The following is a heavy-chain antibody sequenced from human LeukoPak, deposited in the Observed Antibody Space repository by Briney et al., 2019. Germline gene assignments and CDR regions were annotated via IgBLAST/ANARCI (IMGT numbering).Heavy chain of an antibody. CDR1: GFTFSNDC. CDR3: TTDVATVNDY. Sequence: AGSLRLSCAASGFTFSNDCMNWVRQATGKGLEWVGLINGRSDGGTTDYAAPVKGRFTISRDDSKNTLYLQMNSLKTEDTAVYYCTTDVATVNDYWGQGTLVTVSS. J-gene: IGHJ4*02. D-gene: IGHD5-12*01. V-gene: IGHV3-15*01. CDR2: INGRSDGGTT.